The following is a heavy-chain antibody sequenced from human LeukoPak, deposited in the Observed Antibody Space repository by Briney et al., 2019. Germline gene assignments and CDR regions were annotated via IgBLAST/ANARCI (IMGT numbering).Heavy chain of an antibody. CDR1: GFTFSSYG. D-gene: IGHD3-3*02. V-gene: IGHV3-30*18. Sequence: GRSLRLSCAAPGFTFSSYGMHWVRQAPGKGLEWVAVISYDGSDKYYADSVKGRFTISRDNSKNTLYLQMNSLRAEDTAVYYCGNHFPHFDYWGQGTLVTVSS. CDR3: GNHFPHFDY. CDR2: ISYDGSDK. J-gene: IGHJ4*02.